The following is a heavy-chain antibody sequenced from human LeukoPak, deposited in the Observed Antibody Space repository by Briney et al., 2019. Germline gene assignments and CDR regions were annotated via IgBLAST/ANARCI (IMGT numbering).Heavy chain of an antibody. Sequence: PGGSLRLSCAASGFTFSRYDMHWVRQPPGKGLEWVAIIRSDGSTKDYVDSVKGRFTISRDNSKDTLYVQMNNLRPDDTAVYFCVLGHYGGLFDNWGQGTLVSV. V-gene: IGHV3-30-3*01. D-gene: IGHD4-23*01. CDR3: VLGHYGGLFDN. CDR1: GFTFSRYD. CDR2: IRSDGSTK. J-gene: IGHJ4*02.